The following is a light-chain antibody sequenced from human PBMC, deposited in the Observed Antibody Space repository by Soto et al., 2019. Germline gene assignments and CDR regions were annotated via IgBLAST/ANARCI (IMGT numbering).Light chain of an antibody. Sequence: DIILTQSPASLSVSPGERATLSCRASQSVNNNLAWYQQKPGQAPRLLIYGASTRATGIPGRFRGSGSGTEFTLTITSLQSEDFAVYFCQQYNNLPPDTFGQGTKLEIK. CDR1: QSVNNN. CDR2: GAS. V-gene: IGKV3-15*01. CDR3: QQYNNLPPDT. J-gene: IGKJ2*01.